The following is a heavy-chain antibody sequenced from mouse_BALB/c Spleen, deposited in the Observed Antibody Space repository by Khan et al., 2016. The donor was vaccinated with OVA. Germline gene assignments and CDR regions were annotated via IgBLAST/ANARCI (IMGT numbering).Heavy chain of an antibody. CDR2: INPDSSTI. CDR3: ARHGYNGYVDY. Sequence: EMQLQESGGGLVQPGGSLKLSCAASGFDFSRYWMSWVRQAPGKGLEWIGEINPDSSTINYTPSLKDKFIISRDNAKNTLYLQMSKVRSEDTALYYCARHGYNGYVDYWGQGTTLTVSS. D-gene: IGHD2-2*01. J-gene: IGHJ2*01. CDR1: GFDFSRYW. V-gene: IGHV4-1*02.